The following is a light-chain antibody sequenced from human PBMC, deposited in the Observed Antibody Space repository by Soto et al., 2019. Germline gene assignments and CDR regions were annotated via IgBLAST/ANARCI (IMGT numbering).Light chain of an antibody. CDR1: SSDVGSNGL. V-gene: IGLV2-23*02. CDR3: CSFAADHVV. CDR2: EVT. Sequence: QSALTQPASVSASPGQSITISCAGSSSDVGSNGLVSWYQQHPGKAPKLMIYEVTKRPSGVSSRFSGSRAGNTASLTISGLQSEDEADYYCCSFAADHVVLGGGTKVTVL. J-gene: IGLJ3*02.